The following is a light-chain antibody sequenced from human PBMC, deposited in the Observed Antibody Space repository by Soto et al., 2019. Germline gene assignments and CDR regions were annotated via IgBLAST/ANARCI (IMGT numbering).Light chain of an antibody. Sequence: GDRVTITCRASQSISSWLARYQQKPGKAPKPLIYDASSLESGVPSRFSGSGSGTEFTLTISSLQPDDFATYYCQQYNSYSPTFGQGTKVDIK. CDR2: DAS. J-gene: IGKJ1*01. CDR3: QQYNSYSPT. CDR1: QSISSW. V-gene: IGKV1-5*01.